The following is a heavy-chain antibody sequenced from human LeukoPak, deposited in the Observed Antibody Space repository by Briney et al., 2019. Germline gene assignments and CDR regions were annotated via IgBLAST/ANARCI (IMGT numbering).Heavy chain of an antibody. V-gene: IGHV1-69*13. CDR2: IIPIFGTA. J-gene: IGHJ3*02. CDR3: AREYSGSHDAFDI. CDR1: GYTFTSYD. D-gene: IGHD1-26*01. Sequence: SVKVSCKASGYTFTSYDINWVRQATGQGLEWMGGIIPIFGTANYAQKFQGRVTITADESTSTAYMELSSLRSEDTAVYYCAREYSGSHDAFDIWGQGTMVTVSS.